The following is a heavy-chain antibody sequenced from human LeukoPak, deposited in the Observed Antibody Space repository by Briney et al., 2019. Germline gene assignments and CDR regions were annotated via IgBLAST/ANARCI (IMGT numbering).Heavy chain of an antibody. CDR3: ARVRSPRLRQKSNWFDP. J-gene: IGHJ5*02. Sequence: GASVKVSCKASGYTFTSYGISWVRQAPGQGLEWMGWISAYNGNTNYGQKLQGRVTMTTDTSTSTAYMELRSLRSDDTAVYYCARVRSPRLRQKSNWFDPWGQGTLVTVSS. CDR2: ISAYNGNT. CDR1: GYTFTSYG. D-gene: IGHD2-8*01. V-gene: IGHV1-18*01.